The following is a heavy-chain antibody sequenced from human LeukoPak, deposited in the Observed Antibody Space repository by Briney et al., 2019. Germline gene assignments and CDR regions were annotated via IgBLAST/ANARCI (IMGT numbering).Heavy chain of an antibody. V-gene: IGHV4-34*01. D-gene: IGHD3-22*01. Sequence: GSLRLSCAASGFTFSSYAMTWIRQPPGKGLEWIGEINHSGRTNYNPSLKSRVIISVDTSKNQFSLKLSSVTAADTAVYYCARRSYYYDTSGHSYPFDYWGQGTLVTVSS. CDR1: GFTFSSYA. CDR2: INHSGRT. J-gene: IGHJ4*02. CDR3: ARRSYYYDTSGHSYPFDY.